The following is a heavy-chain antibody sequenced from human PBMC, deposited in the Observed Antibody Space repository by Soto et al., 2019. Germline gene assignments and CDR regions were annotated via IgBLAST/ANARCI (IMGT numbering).Heavy chain of an antibody. CDR1: GFTFSSYA. D-gene: IGHD3-16*01. CDR2: ISYDGSNK. V-gene: IGHV3-30-3*01. CDR3: ARAPRITFGGDTHFDY. J-gene: IGHJ4*02. Sequence: GGSLRLSCAASGFTFSSYAMHWVRQAPGKGLEWVAVISYDGSNKYYADSVKGRFTISRDNSKNTLYLQMNSLRAEDTAVYYCARAPRITFGGDTHFDYWGQGTLVTVSS.